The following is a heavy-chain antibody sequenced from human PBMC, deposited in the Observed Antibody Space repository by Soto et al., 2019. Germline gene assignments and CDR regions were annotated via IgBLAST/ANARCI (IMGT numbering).Heavy chain of an antibody. J-gene: IGHJ6*03. V-gene: IGHV3-23*01. CDR1: GFTFSSYA. CDR2: ISGSGGST. Sequence: EVQLLESGGGLVQPGGSLRLSCAASGFTFSSYAMSWVGQAPGKGLEWVSAISGSGGSTYYADSVKGRFTISRDNTKNTLYLQMNSLISEDTAVYNCTKPFSSGCTRCYLWPGYYMNVW. D-gene: IGHD3-22*01. CDR3: TKPFSSGCTRCYLWPGYYMNV.